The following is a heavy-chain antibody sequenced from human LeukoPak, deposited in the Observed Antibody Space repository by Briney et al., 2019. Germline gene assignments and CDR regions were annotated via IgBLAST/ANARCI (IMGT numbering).Heavy chain of an antibody. V-gene: IGHV1-2*06. CDR1: GYTFTGYY. D-gene: IGHD5-18*01. CDR2: INPNSGGT. Sequence: GASVKVSCKASGYTFTGYYMHWVRQAPGQGLEWMGRINPNSGGTNYAQKFQGRVTMTRDTSISTAYMELSRLRSDDTAVYYCARGKQLWLYCFDYWGQGTLVTVSS. CDR3: ARGKQLWLYCFDY. J-gene: IGHJ4*02.